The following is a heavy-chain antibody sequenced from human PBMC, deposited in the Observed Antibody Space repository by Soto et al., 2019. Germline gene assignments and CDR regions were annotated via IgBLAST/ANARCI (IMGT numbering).Heavy chain of an antibody. Sequence: EVQLLESGGGLVQPGGSLRLSCAASGFTFSSYAMSWVRQAPGKGLEWVSAISGSGGSTYYADSVKGRFTISRDNSKNTLYLQMNSLRAEDTAVYYCAKSSIRGYSYGYYYGMDVWGQGTTVTVSS. CDR1: GFTFSSYA. D-gene: IGHD5-18*01. J-gene: IGHJ6*02. CDR2: ISGSGGST. CDR3: AKSSIRGYSYGYYYGMDV. V-gene: IGHV3-23*01.